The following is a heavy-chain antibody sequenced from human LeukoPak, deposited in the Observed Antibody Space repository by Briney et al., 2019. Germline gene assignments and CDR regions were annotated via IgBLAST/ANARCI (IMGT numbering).Heavy chain of an antibody. J-gene: IGHJ4*02. CDR2: ISYDGSNK. D-gene: IGHD5-24*01. V-gene: IGHV3-30*18. Sequence: PGRSLRLSCAASGFTFSSYGMHLVRQAPGKGLEWVAVISYDGSNKYHADSVKGRFTISRDNSKNTLYVQMNSLRAEDTAVYYCAKGGRRDGYNEGGSHFDYWGQGTLVTVSS. CDR1: GFTFSSYG. CDR3: AKGGRRDGYNEGGSHFDY.